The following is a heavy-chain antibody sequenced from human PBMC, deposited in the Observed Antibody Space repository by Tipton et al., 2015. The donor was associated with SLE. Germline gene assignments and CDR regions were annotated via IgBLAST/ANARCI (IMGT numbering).Heavy chain of an antibody. CDR3: AREAKGYYGMDV. CDR2: ISYDGSNK. CDR1: GFTFSSYG. V-gene: IGHV3-30*03. Sequence: SLRLSCAASGFTFSSYGMHWVRQAPGKGLEWVAVISYDGSNKNYADSVKGRFTISRDNAKNSLYLQMNSLRAEDTAVYYCAREAKGYYGMDVWGQGTTVTVSS. J-gene: IGHJ6*02.